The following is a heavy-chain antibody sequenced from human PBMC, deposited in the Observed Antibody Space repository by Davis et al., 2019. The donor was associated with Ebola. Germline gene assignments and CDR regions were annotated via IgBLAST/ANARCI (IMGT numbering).Heavy chain of an antibody. V-gene: IGHV3-30*18. CDR2: ISYDGSNK. D-gene: IGHD6-6*01. Sequence: GESLKISCAASGFTFSSYGMHWVRQAPGKGLEWVAVISYDGSNKYYADSVKGRFTISRDNSKNTLYLQMSSLRVEDTAVYYCAKERIAARSYYYYYGMDVWGQGTTVTVSS. CDR1: GFTFSSYG. CDR3: AKERIAARSYYYYYGMDV. J-gene: IGHJ6*02.